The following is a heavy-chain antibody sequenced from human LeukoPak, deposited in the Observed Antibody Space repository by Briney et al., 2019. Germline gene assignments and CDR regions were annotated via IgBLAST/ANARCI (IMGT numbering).Heavy chain of an antibody. J-gene: IGHJ6*02. V-gene: IGHV3-30*03. CDR1: GFTFSSYG. CDR2: ISYDGSNK. Sequence: GRSLRLSCAASGFTFSSYGMPWVRQAPGKGLEWVAVISYDGSNKYYADSVKGRFTISRDNSKNTLYLQMNSLRAEDTAVYYCARVRSAYYYYYGMDVWGQGTTVTVSS. CDR3: ARVRSAYYYYYGMDV.